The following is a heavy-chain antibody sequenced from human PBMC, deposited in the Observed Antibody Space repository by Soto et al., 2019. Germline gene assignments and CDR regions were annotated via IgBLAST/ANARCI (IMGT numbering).Heavy chain of an antibody. CDR2: ISSDGTYI. J-gene: IGHJ5*02. Sequence: DVQLVESGGGLVQPGGSLRLSCVASGFTFTNYWRHWVRQAPGKGLVWVSRISSDGTYIQYGDSVRGRFTISRDNAKNTVYLQMNSLRAEDTAVYYCVRNLVKSPDSVWFDPWGQGTLVTVSS. D-gene: IGHD1-7*01. CDR1: GFTFTNYW. V-gene: IGHV3-74*03. CDR3: VRNLVKSPDSVWFDP.